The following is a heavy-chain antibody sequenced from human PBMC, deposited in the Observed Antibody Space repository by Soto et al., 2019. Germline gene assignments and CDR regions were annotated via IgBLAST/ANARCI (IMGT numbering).Heavy chain of an antibody. Sequence: AASVKVSCKASGYTFTSYDINWVRQATGQGLEWMGWMNPNSGNTGYAQKFQGRVTMTRNTSISTAYMELSSLRSEDTAVYYCARAGGIQYYDLWSGYFEYYYYYGMDVWGQGTTVTVSS. CDR3: ARAGGIQYYDLWSGYFEYYYYYGMDV. CDR1: GYTFTSYD. J-gene: IGHJ6*02. D-gene: IGHD3-3*01. V-gene: IGHV1-8*01. CDR2: MNPNSGNT.